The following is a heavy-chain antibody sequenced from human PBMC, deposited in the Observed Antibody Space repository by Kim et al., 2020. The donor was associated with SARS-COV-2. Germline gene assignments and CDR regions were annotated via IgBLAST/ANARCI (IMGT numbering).Heavy chain of an antibody. CDR2: QDGSEK. D-gene: IGHD1-1*01. CDR3: AILYNS. V-gene: IGHV3-7*01. Sequence: QDGSEKYYVDSVESRFTISKDDARKSLFLQMNSLRVEDTAMYYCAILYNSWGQGTLVTVSS. J-gene: IGHJ4*02.